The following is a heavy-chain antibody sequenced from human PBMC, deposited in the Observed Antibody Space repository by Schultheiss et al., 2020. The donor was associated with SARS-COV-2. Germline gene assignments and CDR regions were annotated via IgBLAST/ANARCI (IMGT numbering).Heavy chain of an antibody. CDR2: IYTSGST. J-gene: IGHJ5*02. CDR3: ARGGITIFRWFDP. CDR1: GGSFSGYY. V-gene: IGHV4-59*10. D-gene: IGHD3-3*01. Sequence: SETLSLTCAVYGGSFSGYYWSWIRQPAGKGLEWIGRIYTSGSTNYNPSLKSRVTISVDTSKNQFSLKLSSVTAADTAVYYCARGGITIFRWFDPWGQGTLVTVSS.